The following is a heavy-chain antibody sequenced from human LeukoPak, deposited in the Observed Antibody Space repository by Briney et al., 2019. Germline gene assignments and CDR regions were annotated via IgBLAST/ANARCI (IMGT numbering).Heavy chain of an antibody. V-gene: IGHV4-59*01. CDR1: GGSIRSYH. CDR3: ARTSSGSYYNDFNYYYMDV. J-gene: IGHJ6*03. Sequence: SETLSLTCTVSGGSIRSYHWSWIRQPPGKRLEWIGYIYDSGSTNYNPSLKSRVTISIDTSKNQFSLKLSSFTAADTAVYYCARTSSGSYYNDFNYYYMDVWGKGTTVTISS. D-gene: IGHD3-10*01. CDR2: IYDSGST.